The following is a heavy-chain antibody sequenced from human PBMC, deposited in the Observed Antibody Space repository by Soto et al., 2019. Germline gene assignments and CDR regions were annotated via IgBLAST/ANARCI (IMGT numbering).Heavy chain of an antibody. J-gene: IGHJ4*02. D-gene: IGHD3-9*01. CDR2: TYYRSKWYS. CDR3: VRDGSNDWDFDY. Sequence: LSQTLSLTCAISVDRVSSNSATWNLISQSPSRGLEWLGRTYYRSKWYSDCALSVKGRITINPDTSKNQFSLQLNSVSPEDKAVYYCVRDGSNDWDFDYWGKGTLFTVSS. CDR1: VDRVSSNSAT. V-gene: IGHV6-1*01.